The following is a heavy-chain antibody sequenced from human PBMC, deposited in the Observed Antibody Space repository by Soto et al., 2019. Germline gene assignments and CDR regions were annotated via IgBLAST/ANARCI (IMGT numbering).Heavy chain of an antibody. V-gene: IGHV3-30*18. CDR2: ISYDGTNK. CDR1: GFTFSTYG. J-gene: IGHJ6*02. Sequence: QAQLVESGGGEVQPGRSLTLSCAASGFTFSTYGMHWVRQTPGKGLEWVAVISYDGTNKFYSDSVKGRFTISRDNFKNTLTLQMNSLRADDTAVYSCAKDLQSYGDYDYYCYGMDVWGLGTRVTVSS. CDR3: AKDLQSYGDYDYYCYGMDV. D-gene: IGHD4-17*01.